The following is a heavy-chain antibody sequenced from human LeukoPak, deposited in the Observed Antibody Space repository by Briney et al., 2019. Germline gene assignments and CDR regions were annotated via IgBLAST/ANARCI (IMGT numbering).Heavy chain of an antibody. Sequence: ASVKVSCKASGYTFTGYYMYWVRQAPGQGLEWMGWINPNSGGTNYAQKFQGWVTMTRDTSISTAYMELSRLRSDDTAVYYCARGRVRGVIAWFDPWGQGTLVTVSS. J-gene: IGHJ5*02. D-gene: IGHD3-10*01. V-gene: IGHV1-2*04. CDR3: ARGRVRGVIAWFDP. CDR2: INPNSGGT. CDR1: GYTFTGYY.